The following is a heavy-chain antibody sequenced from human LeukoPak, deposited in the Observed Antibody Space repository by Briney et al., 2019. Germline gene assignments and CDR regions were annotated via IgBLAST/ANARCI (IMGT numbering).Heavy chain of an antibody. CDR2: INSDGSST. V-gene: IGHV3-74*01. CDR1: GFSFSIYW. D-gene: IGHD6-19*01. J-gene: IGHJ4*02. Sequence: GGSLRLSCFASGFSFSIYWMHWVRQAPGKGLVWVSRINSDGSSTSYADSVKGRFTISRDNAKNTLYLQMNSLRAEDTAVYYCAREIPRLDYFDYWGQGTLVTVSS. CDR3: AREIPRLDYFDY.